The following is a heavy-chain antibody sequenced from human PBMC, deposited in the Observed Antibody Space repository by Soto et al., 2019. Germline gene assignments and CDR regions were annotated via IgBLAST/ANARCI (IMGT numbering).Heavy chain of an antibody. J-gene: IGHJ4*02. Sequence: SETLSLTCTIVSPSISGYYWSWIRQPPGKGLEWIGNIYYPGSANYNPSLKSRVTISIDTSKSQFSLKLSSVTAAGTAIYYCARARTGNIMGFFDYWGQGTLVTVSS. CDR1: SPSISGYY. V-gene: IGHV4-59*08. D-gene: IGHD3-9*01. CDR3: ARARTGNIMGFFDY. CDR2: IYYPGSA.